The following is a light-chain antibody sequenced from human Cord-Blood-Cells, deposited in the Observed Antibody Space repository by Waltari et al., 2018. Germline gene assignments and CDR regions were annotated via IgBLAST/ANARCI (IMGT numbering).Light chain of an antibody. Sequence: QSALTQPASVSGSPGQSITISCTGTSSDVGGYNYVSWSQQHPGKAPKLMIYDLSKRPSGVSNLFSGSKSGNTASLTISGLQAEDEADYYCSSYTSSSTYVFGTGTKVTVL. CDR3: SSYTSSSTYV. J-gene: IGLJ1*01. V-gene: IGLV2-14*03. CDR1: SSDVGGYNY. CDR2: DLS.